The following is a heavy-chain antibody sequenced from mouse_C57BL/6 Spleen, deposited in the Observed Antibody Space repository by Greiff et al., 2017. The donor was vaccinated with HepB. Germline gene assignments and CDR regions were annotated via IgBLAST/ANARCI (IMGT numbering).Heavy chain of an antibody. CDR3: ASSNYLDY. CDR1: GYAFSSSW. Sequence: VQVVESGPELVKPGASVKISCKASGYAFSSSWMNWVKQRPGKGLEWIGRIYPGDGDTNYNGKFKGKATLTADKSSSTAYMQLSSLTSEDSAVYFCASSNYLDYWGQGTTLTVSS. D-gene: IGHD1-1*01. J-gene: IGHJ2*01. CDR2: IYPGDGDT. V-gene: IGHV1-82*01.